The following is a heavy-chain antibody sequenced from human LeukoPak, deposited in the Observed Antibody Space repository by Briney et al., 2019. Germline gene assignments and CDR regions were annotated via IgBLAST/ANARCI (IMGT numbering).Heavy chain of an antibody. CDR3: ARPPIYGDYYYFDY. J-gene: IGHJ4*02. D-gene: IGHD4-17*01. CDR1: GGTFSSYA. Sequence: ASVKVSCKASGGTFSSYAISWVRQAPGQGLEWMGGIIPIFGTANYAQKFQGRVTITADESTSTAYMELSSLRSEDTAVYYCARPPIYGDYYYFDYWGREPWSPSPQ. V-gene: IGHV1-69*13. CDR2: IIPIFGTA.